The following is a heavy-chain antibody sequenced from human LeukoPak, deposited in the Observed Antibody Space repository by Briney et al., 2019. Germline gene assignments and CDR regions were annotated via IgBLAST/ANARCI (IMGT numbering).Heavy chain of an antibody. Sequence: GGSLRLSCAASGFTFSDYSMNWVRQAPGKGLEWVSSISRSSRHVYYAGSAKGRFTISRDNAKDSLYLQMNSLRAEDMAVYFCVRDLMGSGSTTAYLHHWGQGTLVTVSS. J-gene: IGHJ1*01. CDR2: ISRSSRHV. D-gene: IGHD1-1*01. V-gene: IGHV3-21*01. CDR1: GFTFSDYS. CDR3: VRDLMGSGSTTAYLHH.